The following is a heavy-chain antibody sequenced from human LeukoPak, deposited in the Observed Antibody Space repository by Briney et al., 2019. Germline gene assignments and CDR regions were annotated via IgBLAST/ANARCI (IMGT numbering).Heavy chain of an antibody. CDR3: ARGQRGYSGYLDDFDI. J-gene: IGHJ3*02. Sequence: SVKVSCKASGGTFSSYAISWVRQAPGQGLEWMGGIIPIFGTANYAQKFQGRVTITADESTSTAYMELSSLRSEDTAVYYCARGQRGYSGYLDDFDIWGQGTMVTVSS. D-gene: IGHD5-12*01. CDR1: GGTFSSYA. V-gene: IGHV1-69*01. CDR2: IIPIFGTA.